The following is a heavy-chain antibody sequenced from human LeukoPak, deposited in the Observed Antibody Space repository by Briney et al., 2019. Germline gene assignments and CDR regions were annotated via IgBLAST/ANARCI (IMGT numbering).Heavy chain of an antibody. Sequence: SETLSLTCTVSGGSISSSSYYWGWIRRPPGKGLEWIGSIYYSGSTYYNPSLKSRVTISVDTSKNQFSLKLSSVTAADAAVYYCASITLIVQGGFVIWGQGTMVTVSS. CDR3: ASITLIVQGGFVI. J-gene: IGHJ3*02. CDR1: GGSISSSSYY. CDR2: IYYSGST. V-gene: IGHV4-39*01. D-gene: IGHD3-22*01.